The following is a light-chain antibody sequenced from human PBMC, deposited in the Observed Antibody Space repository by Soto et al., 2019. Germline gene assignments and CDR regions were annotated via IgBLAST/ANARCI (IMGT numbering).Light chain of an antibody. CDR3: QYQGS. V-gene: IGKV3-20*01. Sequence: IVLTQSPDTLYLSPGQIATLSCRASQSVSRRYLAWYQQKPGQAPILLIYDVSERASDIPDRFSGSGSGTDFTLTINRLVPEDVAVYYCQYQGSFGGGTKVEIK. CDR1: QSVSRRY. CDR2: DVS. J-gene: IGKJ4*01.